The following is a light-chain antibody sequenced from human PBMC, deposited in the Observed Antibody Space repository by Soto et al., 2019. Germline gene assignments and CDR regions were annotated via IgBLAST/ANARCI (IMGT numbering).Light chain of an antibody. CDR2: AAS. CDR3: QQSYSTPLYT. V-gene: IGKV1-39*01. J-gene: IGKJ2*01. Sequence: DIPMTQSPSSLSASVGDRVTITCRASQSISSYLNWYQQKPGKAPKLLIYAASSLQSGVPSRFSGSGSGTDFTLTISSLQPADFATYYCQQSYSTPLYTFGQGTTLEIK. CDR1: QSISSY.